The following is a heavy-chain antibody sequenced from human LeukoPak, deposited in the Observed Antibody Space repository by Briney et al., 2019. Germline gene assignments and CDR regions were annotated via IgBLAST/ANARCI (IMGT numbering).Heavy chain of an antibody. CDR1: GFTFSTYT. CDR2: ITSNRKYI. D-gene: IGHD1-26*01. J-gene: IGHJ3*02. Sequence: GGSLRLSCTASGFTFSTYTMNWVRQAPGKGLEWISSITSNRKYIFYADSLKGRFTISRDNAKNSLYLQMNSLRAEDTAVYYCARGGSYLSAFDIWGQGTMVTVSS. CDR3: ARGGSYLSAFDI. V-gene: IGHV3-21*04.